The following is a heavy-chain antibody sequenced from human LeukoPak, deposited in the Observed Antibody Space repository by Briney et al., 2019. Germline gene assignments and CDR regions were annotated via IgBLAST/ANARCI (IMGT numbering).Heavy chain of an antibody. CDR2: INSDASMT. J-gene: IGHJ4*02. Sequence: PGVSLRLSCAASGFTFSNYWMHWVRQAPGKGLVWVSRINSDASMTNYADSVNGRFTISRDKAKNTLYLQMNSLRADDTAMYYCTRYYNSLDYWGQGTLVTVSS. V-gene: IGHV3-74*01. CDR3: TRYYNSLDY. D-gene: IGHD5-24*01. CDR1: GFTFSNYW.